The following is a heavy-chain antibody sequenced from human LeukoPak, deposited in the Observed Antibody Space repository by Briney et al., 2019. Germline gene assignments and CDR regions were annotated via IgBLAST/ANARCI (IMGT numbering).Heavy chain of an antibody. V-gene: IGHV1-2*02. D-gene: IGHD6-19*01. J-gene: IGHJ4*02. CDR1: GYTFTGYY. CDR2: INPNSGGT. Sequence: ASVKVSRTASGYTFTGYYIHWVRQAPGPGLEWMGWINPNSGGTKYAQKFQGRVTMTRDTSISTAYMELSSLTSDDTALCYCATDGAVAGTAYPEYWGQGTLVTVSS. CDR3: ATDGAVAGTAYPEY.